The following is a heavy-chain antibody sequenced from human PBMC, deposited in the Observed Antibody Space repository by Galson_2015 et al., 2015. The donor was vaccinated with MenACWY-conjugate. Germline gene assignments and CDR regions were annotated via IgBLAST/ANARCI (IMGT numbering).Heavy chain of an antibody. Sequence: SLRLSCAASGFTFSSYAMHWVRQAPGKGLEWVAVISYDGSNKYYADSVKGRFTISRDNSKNTLYLQMNSLRAEDTAVYYCARDGASMIVVVGNWYFDLWGRGTLVTVSS. V-gene: IGHV3-30*04. D-gene: IGHD3-22*01. CDR2: ISYDGSNK. CDR3: ARDGASMIVVVGNWYFDL. J-gene: IGHJ2*01. CDR1: GFTFSSYA.